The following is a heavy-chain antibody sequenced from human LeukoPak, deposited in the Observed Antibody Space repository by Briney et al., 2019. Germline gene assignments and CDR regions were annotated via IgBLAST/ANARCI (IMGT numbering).Heavy chain of an antibody. D-gene: IGHD6-19*01. CDR3: ARSASGGYDY. V-gene: IGHV3-74*01. J-gene: IGHJ4*02. CDR1: GFTFSSYW. Sequence: GGSLRLSCAASGFTFSSYWMHWVRQAPGKGPVWVSRINSDGSSTSYADSVKGRFTISRDNAKNTLYLQMNSLRAEDTAVYYCARSASGGYDYWGQGTLVTVSS. CDR2: INSDGSST.